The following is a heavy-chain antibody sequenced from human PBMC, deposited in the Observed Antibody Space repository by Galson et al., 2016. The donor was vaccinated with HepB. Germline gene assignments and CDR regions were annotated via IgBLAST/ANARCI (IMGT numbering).Heavy chain of an antibody. D-gene: IGHD6-13*01. CDR2: VSDSGST. CDR1: GGSLTTYY. Sequence: SETLSLTCSISGGSLTTYYLNWIRQPPGKGLEWIGNVSDSGSTTYNPSLESRVTISIDTSKKQFSLQLTSVTAADTAVYYCARHKVSATEGGFDAWGQGTLVTVSS. J-gene: IGHJ5*02. V-gene: IGHV4-59*01. CDR3: ARHKVSATEGGFDA.